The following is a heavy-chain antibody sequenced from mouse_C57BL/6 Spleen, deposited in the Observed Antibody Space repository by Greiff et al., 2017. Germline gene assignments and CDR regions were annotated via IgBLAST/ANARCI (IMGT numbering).Heavy chain of an antibody. D-gene: IGHD1-1*01. CDR1: GYTFTSYW. Sequence: QVQLQQPGAELVKPGASVKLSCKASGYTFTSYWMHWVKQRPGRGLEWIGRIDPNSGGTKYNEKFKSKATLTVDKPSSTAYMQLSSLTSEDSAVYYWARSTTVEDWFAYWGQGTLVTVSA. J-gene: IGHJ3*01. V-gene: IGHV1-72*01. CDR3: ARSTTVEDWFAY. CDR2: IDPNSGGT.